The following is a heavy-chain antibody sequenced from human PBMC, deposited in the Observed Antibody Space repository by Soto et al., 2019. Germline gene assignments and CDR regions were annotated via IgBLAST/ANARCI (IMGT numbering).Heavy chain of an antibody. CDR2: IWYDGSNK. V-gene: IGHV3-33*01. Sequence: PGGSLRLSCAAAGFTCSSYGMHWVRHAPAKGLDWVSVIWYDGSNKYYADPVKGRFTISRDNSKNTLYLQMNSLRAEDTAVYYCARDRDQIRENGGCWFDPWGQGTLVPVS. D-gene: IGHD3-10*01. CDR1: GFTCSSYG. J-gene: IGHJ5*02. CDR3: ARDRDQIRENGGCWFDP.